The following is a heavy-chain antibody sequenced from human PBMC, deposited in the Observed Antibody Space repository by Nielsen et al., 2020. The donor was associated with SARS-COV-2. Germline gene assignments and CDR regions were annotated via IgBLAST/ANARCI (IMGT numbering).Heavy chain of an antibody. V-gene: IGHV3-21*01. D-gene: IGHD3-9*01. CDR3: ARDRLTTILGWFDP. J-gene: IGHJ5*02. CDR2: ISGNSNYI. CDR1: GFTFSSYS. Sequence: GESLKISCVAFGFTFSSYSMNWVRQAPGKGLEWVSSISGNSNYIYYADSVKGRFTISRDNAKNSLYLQMNSLRAEDTAVYYCARDRLTTILGWFDPWGQGTLVTVSS.